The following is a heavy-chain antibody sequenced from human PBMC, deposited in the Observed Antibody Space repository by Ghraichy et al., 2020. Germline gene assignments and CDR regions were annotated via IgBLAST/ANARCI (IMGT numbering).Heavy chain of an antibody. CDR1: GFTFSNYW. CDR3: TTYRSPTWSFFDY. J-gene: IGHJ4*02. D-gene: IGHD1-26*01. CDR2: IDKDGSET. Sequence: GGSLRLSRAASGFTFSNYWLIWVRQAPGKGLEWVANIDKDGSETNYVDSVKGRFTISRDNAKNSLYLQMNSLRAEDTAVYYCTTYRSPTWSFFDYWGQGTLATVSS. V-gene: IGHV3-7*01.